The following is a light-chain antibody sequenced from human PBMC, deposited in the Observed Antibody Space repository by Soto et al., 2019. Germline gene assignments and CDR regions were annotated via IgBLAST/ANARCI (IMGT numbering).Light chain of an antibody. CDR1: QSVSSN. J-gene: IGKJ4*01. CDR2: GAS. Sequence: EIGMTQSPATLSVSPGERATFSCRASQSVSSNLAWYQQKPGQAPRLLIYGASIRATGIPARFTGSGSGTEFTLTISSLQSEDFGVYYCQQCDNWPLTFGGGTKVDIK. V-gene: IGKV3-15*01. CDR3: QQCDNWPLT.